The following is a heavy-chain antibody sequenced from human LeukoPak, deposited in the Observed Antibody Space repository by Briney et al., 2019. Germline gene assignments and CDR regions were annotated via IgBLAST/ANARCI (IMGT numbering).Heavy chain of an antibody. Sequence: GGSLRLSCVASGFSFNNAWMSWVRQAPGKGLEWVGRIKSKSDGGAIDYAAAVDGRFTISRDDSKNTLYLQMNSLKTEDIAVYYCTTGGSSWTFGGYWGQGTLVTVSS. CDR3: TTGGSSWTFGGY. J-gene: IGHJ4*02. CDR2: IKSKSDGGAI. CDR1: GFSFNNAW. D-gene: IGHD6-13*01. V-gene: IGHV3-15*01.